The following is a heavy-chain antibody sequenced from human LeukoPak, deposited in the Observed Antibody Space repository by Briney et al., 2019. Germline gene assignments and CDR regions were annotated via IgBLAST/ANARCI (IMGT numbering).Heavy chain of an antibody. Sequence: GSLRLPFAAPGFNFCNYWMKLARQAPGKGLGWVASINHNGNVNYYVDSVKGRFTISRDNAKNSLYLQMSNLRAEDTAVYYCARSSYSSSSSVWGQGTMVTVSS. CDR1: GFNFCNYW. V-gene: IGHV3-7*03. CDR2: INHNGNVN. J-gene: IGHJ3*01. D-gene: IGHD6-6*01. CDR3: ARSSYSSSSSV.